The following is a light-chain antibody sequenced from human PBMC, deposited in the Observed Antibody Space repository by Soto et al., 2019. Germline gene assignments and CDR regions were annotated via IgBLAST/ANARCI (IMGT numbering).Light chain of an antibody. CDR3: QQYYSTLLIT. Sequence: DIVMTQSPDSLAVSLGERATINCKSSQSVLYSSNNKNYLAWYQQKPGQPPKLLIYWASTRESGVPDRFSGSGSGTDFTLTISSLQAEDVAVYYSQQYYSTLLITFGQGTRLEIK. CDR2: WAS. V-gene: IGKV4-1*01. CDR1: QSVLYSSNNKNY. J-gene: IGKJ5*01.